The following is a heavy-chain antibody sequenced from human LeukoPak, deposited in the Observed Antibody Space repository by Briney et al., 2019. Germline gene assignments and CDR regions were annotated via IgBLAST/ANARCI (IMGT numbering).Heavy chain of an antibody. D-gene: IGHD5-12*01. CDR3: ARESYSGYDEGGYFDY. Sequence: GGSLRLSCAASGFTFSSYSMNWVRQAPGKGLEWVSSISSSSSYIYYADSVKGRFTISRDNAKNSLYLQMNSLRAEDTAVYYCARESYSGYDEGGYFDYWGQGTLVTVSS. V-gene: IGHV3-21*01. J-gene: IGHJ4*02. CDR1: GFTFSSYS. CDR2: ISSSSSYI.